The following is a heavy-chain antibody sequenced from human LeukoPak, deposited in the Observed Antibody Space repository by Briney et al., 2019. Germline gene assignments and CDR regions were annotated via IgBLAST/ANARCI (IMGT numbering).Heavy chain of an antibody. J-gene: IGHJ1*01. CDR1: GGTFSSYA. D-gene: IGHD2-8*01. Sequence: GASVKVSCKASGGTFSSYAISWVRQATGQGLEWMGWMNPTSGDAAYAQNLQGRVTITRSTSLSTAYMELSSLRSDDTAVYYCASANFQHWGQGTLVTVSS. V-gene: IGHV1-8*03. CDR3: ASANFQH. CDR2: MNPTSGDA.